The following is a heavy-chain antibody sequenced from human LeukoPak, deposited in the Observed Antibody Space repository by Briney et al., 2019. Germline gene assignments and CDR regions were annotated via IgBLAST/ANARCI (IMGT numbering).Heavy chain of an antibody. CDR1: GYSISSGYY. CDR2: IYYSGST. D-gene: IGHD6-13*01. CDR3: ASGKIAAALDY. V-gene: IGHV4-38-2*02. J-gene: IGHJ4*02. Sequence: SETLSLTCTVSGYSISSGYYWGWIRQPPGKGLEWIGSIYYSGSTYYNPSLKSRVTISVDTSKNQFSLKLSSVTAADTAVYYCASGKIAAALDYWGQGTLVTVSS.